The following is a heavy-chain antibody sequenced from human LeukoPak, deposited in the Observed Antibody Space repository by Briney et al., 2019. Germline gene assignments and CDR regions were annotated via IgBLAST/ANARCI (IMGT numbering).Heavy chain of an antibody. CDR1: GGSISSSSYY. Sequence: PSETLSLTCTVSGGSISSSSYYRGWIRQPPGKGLEWIGSIYYSGSTYYNPSLKSRVTISVDTSKNQFSLKLSSVTAADTAVYYCASQYNWSYYFDYWGQGTLVTVSS. D-gene: IGHD1-20*01. CDR2: IYYSGST. V-gene: IGHV4-39*07. J-gene: IGHJ4*02. CDR3: ASQYNWSYYFDY.